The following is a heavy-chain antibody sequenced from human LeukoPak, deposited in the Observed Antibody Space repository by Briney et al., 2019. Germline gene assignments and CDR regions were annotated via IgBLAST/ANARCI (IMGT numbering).Heavy chain of an antibody. CDR1: GFTFSSYS. CDR2: ISSSSSYI. CDR3: AKDRMVRGVIGV. J-gene: IGHJ6*04. V-gene: IGHV3-21*04. D-gene: IGHD3-10*01. Sequence: GGSLRLSCAASGFTFSSYSMNWVRQAPGKGLEWVSSISSSSSYIYYADSVKGRFTISRDNSKNTLYLQMNSLRAEDTAVYYCAKDRMVRGVIGVWGKGTMVTISS.